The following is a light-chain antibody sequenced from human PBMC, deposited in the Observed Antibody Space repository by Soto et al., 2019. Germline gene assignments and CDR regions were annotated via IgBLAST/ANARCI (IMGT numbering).Light chain of an antibody. Sequence: EIVLTQSPGTLSLSPGERATLSCRASQSVSSSYSAWYHQKPGQAPRLLIYGASSRATGIPDRFSGSGSGTDFTLTISRLEPEDFAVYYCHQYGSSPGTFGQGTKVEIK. V-gene: IGKV3-20*01. CDR3: HQYGSSPGT. CDR2: GAS. J-gene: IGKJ1*01. CDR1: QSVSSSY.